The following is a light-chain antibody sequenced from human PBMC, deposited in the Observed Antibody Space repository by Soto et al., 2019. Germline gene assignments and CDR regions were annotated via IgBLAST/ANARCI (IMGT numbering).Light chain of an antibody. CDR2: LAS. CDR3: QYLNSFPLT. CDR1: QDISKY. J-gene: IGKJ4*01. V-gene: IGKV1-9*01. Sequence: IQLTQSPSSLSASVGDRVTITCRASQDISKYLAWYQQKPGTAPKLLIYLASTLQGGVPSRFSGSGSGTDFSLTISSLQPEDVATYYCQYLNSFPLTFGGGTKVEIK.